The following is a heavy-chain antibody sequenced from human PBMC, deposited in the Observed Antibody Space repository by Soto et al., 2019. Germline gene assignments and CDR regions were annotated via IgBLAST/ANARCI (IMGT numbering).Heavy chain of an antibody. CDR3: ARFLPGWYRHSYYSPGIGV. CDR2: IYHSGST. Sequence: PGKGLEWIGYIYHSGSTYYNPSLKSRVTISVDTSKNQFSLKLSSVTAAGTAVYYCARFLPGWYRHSYYSPGIGV. J-gene: IGHJ6*01. D-gene: IGHD6-19*01. V-gene: IGHV4-30-2*04.